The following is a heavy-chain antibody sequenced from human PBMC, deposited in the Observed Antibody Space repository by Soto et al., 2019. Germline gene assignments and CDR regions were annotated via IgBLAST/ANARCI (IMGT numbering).Heavy chain of an antibody. CDR2: ISAFNGDT. J-gene: IGHJ5*02. CDR1: GYTFTSYG. Sequence: QVQLVQSGAEVKKPGASVKVSCKTSGYTFTSYGISWVRQAPGQGLEWMGWISAFNGDTKYAQTVQGRVTVTTDTATSTAYMELRSLRSDDTAVYYCARDYGNDGYDHWGQGTRVIVSS. CDR3: ARDYGNDGYDH. D-gene: IGHD3-10*01. V-gene: IGHV1-18*01.